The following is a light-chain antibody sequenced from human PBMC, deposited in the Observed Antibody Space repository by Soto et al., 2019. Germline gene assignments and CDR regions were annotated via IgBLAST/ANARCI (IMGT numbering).Light chain of an antibody. CDR2: DVS. CDR1: SSDVGGYNF. CDR3: SSYIDSSTSVA. J-gene: IGLJ2*01. V-gene: IGLV2-14*03. Sequence: QSALTQPASVSGSPGQSITISCTGTSSDVGGYNFVSWYQHHPGKAPKLMIYDVSNRPSGVSNRFSGSKSGNTASLTISGLQAEDEADYYCSSYIDSSTSVAFGGGTKLTV.